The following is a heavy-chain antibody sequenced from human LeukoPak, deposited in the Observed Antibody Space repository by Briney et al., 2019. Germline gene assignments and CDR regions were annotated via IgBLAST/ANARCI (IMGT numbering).Heavy chain of an antibody. V-gene: IGHV3-30-3*01. CDR1: GFTFRNYV. CDR2: TSSDLNVK. D-gene: IGHD3-10*01. J-gene: IGHJ4*02. CDR3: AREGYYGSGSSPSLYFDY. Sequence: GGSLRLSCAASGFTFRNYVIHWVRQAPGKGLEWVAVTSSDLNVKLYADSVKGRFTIPRDNSRSTLYLQMNSLRPEDTAIYYCAREGYYGSGSSPSLYFDYWGQGTLVTVSS.